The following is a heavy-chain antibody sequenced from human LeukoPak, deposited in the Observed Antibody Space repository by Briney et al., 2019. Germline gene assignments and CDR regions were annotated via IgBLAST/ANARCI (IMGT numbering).Heavy chain of an antibody. J-gene: IGHJ6*02. D-gene: IGHD5-12*01. V-gene: IGHV4-59*01. CDR3: ARSESGVDSGDV. CDR1: GGSIINYL. Sequence: SGPLSLPCIVSGGSIINYLWSGIRQPPGKRLQWIGNLDDSGKTTYNPSLKRRVSISVDPSQKQFSLRLSSVTVADTAVYYCARSESGVDSGDVWGQGTTVTVSS. CDR2: LDDSGKT.